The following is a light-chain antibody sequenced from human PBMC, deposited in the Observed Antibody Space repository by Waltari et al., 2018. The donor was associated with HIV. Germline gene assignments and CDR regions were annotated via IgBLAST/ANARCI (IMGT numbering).Light chain of an antibody. CDR3: QQRTKWPIT. CDR1: QSVSSY. Sequence: EIVLTQSPATLSLSPGERATFSCRASQSVSSYLGWYQHKRGQAPRLLIFDASDRATGIPDRFSGSGSGTDFTLTISSLEPEDCAIYYCQQRTKWPITFGQGTRLE. J-gene: IGKJ5*01. V-gene: IGKV3-11*01. CDR2: DAS.